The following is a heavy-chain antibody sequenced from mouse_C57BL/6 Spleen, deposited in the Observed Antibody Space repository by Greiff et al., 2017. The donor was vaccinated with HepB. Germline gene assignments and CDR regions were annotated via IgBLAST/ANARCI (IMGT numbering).Heavy chain of an antibody. D-gene: IGHD1-1*01. Sequence: QVQLQQPGAELVKPGASVKMSCKASGYTFTSYWITWVKQRPGQGLEWIGDIYPGSGSTNYNEKFKSKATLTVDTSSSTAYMQLSSLTSEDSAVYYGARSNYYGRRFAYWGQGTLVTVSA. CDR1: GYTFTSYW. CDR2: IYPGSGST. CDR3: ARSNYYGRRFAY. V-gene: IGHV1-55*01. J-gene: IGHJ3*01.